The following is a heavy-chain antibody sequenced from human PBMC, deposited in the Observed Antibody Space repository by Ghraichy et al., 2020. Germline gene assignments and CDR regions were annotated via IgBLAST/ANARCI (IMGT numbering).Heavy chain of an antibody. CDR3: ARLGLVHYMDV. CDR2: NFKYASA. CDR1: ADSMKTYY. Sequence: SETLSLTCNVPADSMKTYYWSWIRQFPGKGLEWLGYNFKYASAKYNPSLESRATISIETSKNQFSLRLRSVTAADTAVYYCARLGLVHYMDVWGKETTVIFS. J-gene: IGHJ6*03. D-gene: IGHD2-2*01. V-gene: IGHV4-59*08.